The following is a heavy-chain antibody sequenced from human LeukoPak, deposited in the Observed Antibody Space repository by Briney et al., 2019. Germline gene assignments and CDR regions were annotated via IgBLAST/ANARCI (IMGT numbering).Heavy chain of an antibody. J-gene: IGHJ5*02. CDR1: GFTFSSYG. V-gene: IGHV3-30*18. CDR3: AKDWRNCGGDSCNSASLNNWFDP. CDR2: ISYDGNNK. D-gene: IGHD2-21*01. Sequence: PGRSLRLSCAASGFTFSSYGMHWVRQAPGQGLAWVAVISYDGNNKFYEDSMKGRFTISRDNSENTLYLQMNSLRAEDTAAYYCAKDWRNCGGDSCNSASLNNWFDPWGQGTLVTVSS.